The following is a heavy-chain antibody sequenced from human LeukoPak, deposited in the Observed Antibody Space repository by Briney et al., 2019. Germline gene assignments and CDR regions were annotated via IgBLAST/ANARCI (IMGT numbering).Heavy chain of an antibody. J-gene: IGHJ4*02. CDR3: ARALAVVVPGAINY. CDR2: IYYSGST. D-gene: IGHD2-2*01. Sequence: SETLSLTCTVSGGSISSYYWSWIRQPPGKGLEWIGYIYYSGSTNYNPSLKSRVTISVDTSKNQFSLKLSSVTAADTAVYYCARALAVVVPGAINYWGQGTLVTVSS. CDR1: GGSISSYY. V-gene: IGHV4-59*01.